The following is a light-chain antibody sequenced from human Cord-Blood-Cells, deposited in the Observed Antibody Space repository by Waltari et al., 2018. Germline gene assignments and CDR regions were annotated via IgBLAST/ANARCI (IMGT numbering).Light chain of an antibody. CDR2: DVS. V-gene: IGLV2-14*01. CDR3: SSYTSSSTYV. J-gene: IGLJ1*01. Sequence: QSALTQRASVSGSPGQSITISCTGTSSYVGGYNYVYWYQQHPGKAPKLMIYDVSNRPSGVSNRFSGSKSGNTASLTISGLQAEDEADYYCSSYTSSSTYVFGTGTKVTVL. CDR1: SSYVGGYNY.